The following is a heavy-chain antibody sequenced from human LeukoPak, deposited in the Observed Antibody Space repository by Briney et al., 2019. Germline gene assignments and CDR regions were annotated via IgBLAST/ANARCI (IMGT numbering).Heavy chain of an antibody. D-gene: IGHD6-13*01. CDR2: INHSGST. CDR1: GGSFSGYY. CDR3: ARAGESIAAAGTDY. V-gene: IGHV4-34*01. J-gene: IGHJ4*02. Sequence: PSETLSLTCAVYGGSFSGYYWSWIRQPPGKGLEWIGEINHSGSTYYNPSLKSRVTISVDTSKNQFSLKLSSVTAADTAVYYCARAGESIAAAGTDYWGQGTLVTVSS.